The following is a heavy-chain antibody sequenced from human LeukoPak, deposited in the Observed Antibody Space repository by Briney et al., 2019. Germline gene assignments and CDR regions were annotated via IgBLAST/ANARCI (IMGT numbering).Heavy chain of an antibody. J-gene: IGHJ4*02. V-gene: IGHV1-18*01. Sequence: ASVKVSCKASGYTFTNYGISWVRPAPGQGREWMGWITAYNDNTNYAQKLQGRVSITTDTYTSKDYMEQRSLRSDNTAVYYCARALLWFGEPSHIDYWGQGTLVTASS. D-gene: IGHD3-10*01. CDR2: ITAYNDNT. CDR3: ARALLWFGEPSHIDY. CDR1: GYTFTNYG.